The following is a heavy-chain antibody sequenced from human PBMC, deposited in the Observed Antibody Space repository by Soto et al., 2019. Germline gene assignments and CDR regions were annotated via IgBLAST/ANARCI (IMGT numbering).Heavy chain of an antibody. V-gene: IGHV4-4*02. J-gene: IGHJ4*02. CDR2: IHHSGGT. CDR3: TKNSAYALDY. Sequence: QVQLQESGPGLVKPSGTLSLSCAASGGSVSNNNWWRWVRQAPGNGLEWIGEIHHSGGTSYNPSLESRATLSVDKSKNELSLRLNYVTAAATAVYYCTKNSAYALDYWGLGILVTVSS. D-gene: IGHD5-12*01. CDR1: GGSVSNNNW.